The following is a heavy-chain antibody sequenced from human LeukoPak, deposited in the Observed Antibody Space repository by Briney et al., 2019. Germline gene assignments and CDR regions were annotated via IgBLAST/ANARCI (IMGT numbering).Heavy chain of an antibody. Sequence: GGSLRLSCAASGFTFRNFRMSWVRQAPGKGLEWVATIKQDGSETYSVDSLKGRFTISRDNAKNSLYLQMNSLRAEDTAVYYCARGNWNYGGNWFDPWGQGTLVTVSS. V-gene: IGHV3-7*04. D-gene: IGHD1-7*01. CDR1: GFTFRNFR. CDR3: ARGNWNYGGNWFDP. J-gene: IGHJ5*02. CDR2: IKQDGSET.